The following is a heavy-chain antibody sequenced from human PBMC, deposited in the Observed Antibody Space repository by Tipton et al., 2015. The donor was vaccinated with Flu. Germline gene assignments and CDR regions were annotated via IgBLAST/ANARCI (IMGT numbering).Heavy chain of an antibody. CDR1: GGSISRYY. CDR2: INYSGST. D-gene: IGHD7-27*01. Sequence: LRLSCTVSGGSISRYYWSWIRQAPGKGLEWIAYINYSGSTNYNPSLTSRVTVSADTSKKQFSLKLTSVTAADTAVYYCASKVANWGVWEPLDYWGHGTLVTVSS. J-gene: IGHJ4*01. V-gene: IGHV4-59*12. CDR3: ASKVANWGVWEPLDY.